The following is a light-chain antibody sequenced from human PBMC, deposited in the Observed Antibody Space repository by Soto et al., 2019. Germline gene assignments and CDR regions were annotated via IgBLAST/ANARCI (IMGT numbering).Light chain of an antibody. Sequence: EIVLTQSPATLSSSPGERATLSCRASQSVSSYLAWYQQTPGQAPRLLIYDSSNRATGIPARFSGSGSGTDFTLTISSLEPEDFAVYYCQQRSNWITFGQGTRLEIK. CDR3: QQRSNWIT. CDR1: QSVSSY. CDR2: DSS. V-gene: IGKV3-11*01. J-gene: IGKJ5*01.